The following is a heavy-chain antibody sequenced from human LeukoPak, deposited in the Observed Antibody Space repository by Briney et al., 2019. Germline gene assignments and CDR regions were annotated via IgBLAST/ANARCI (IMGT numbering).Heavy chain of an antibody. D-gene: IGHD6-19*01. V-gene: IGHV3-23*01. CDR2: ISGSGGST. J-gene: IGHJ4*02. CDR1: GFTFSSYA. Sequence: PGGSLRLSCAASGFTFSSYAMSWVRQAPGKGLEWVSAISGSGGSTYYADPVKGRFTISRDNSNNTLYLQMNSLRAEDTAVYYCAKSGQWLARFDYWGQGTLVTVSS. CDR3: AKSGQWLARFDY.